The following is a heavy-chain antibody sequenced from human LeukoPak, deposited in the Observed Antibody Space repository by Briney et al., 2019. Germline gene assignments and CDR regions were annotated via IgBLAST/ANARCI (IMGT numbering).Heavy chain of an antibody. J-gene: IGHJ5*02. D-gene: IGHD1-26*01. CDR3: ARRVGATSTGKNCFDP. V-gene: IGHV5-51*01. Sequence: GESLKISCKGSGYSFTSYWIGWVRQMPGKGLEWMGIIYPGDSDTRFSPSFQGQVTISADKSISTAYLQWSSLKASDTAMYYCARRVGATSTGKNCFDPWGQGTLVTVSS. CDR1: GYSFTSYW. CDR2: IYPGDSDT.